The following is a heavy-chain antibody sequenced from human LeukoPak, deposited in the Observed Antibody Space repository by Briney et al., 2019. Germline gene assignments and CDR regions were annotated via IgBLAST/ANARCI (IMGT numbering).Heavy chain of an antibody. Sequence: SETLSLTCAVSGGSVSGHYWDWIRQPPGKGLEWIGNIYYSGSTYYNPSLKSRVTISVDTSKNQFSLNLSSVTAADTAVFYCARVKRELLSNYFDYWGQGTLVTVSS. J-gene: IGHJ4*02. CDR1: GGSVSGHY. V-gene: IGHV4-30-4*08. CDR2: IYYSGST. CDR3: ARVKRELLSNYFDY. D-gene: IGHD3-10*01.